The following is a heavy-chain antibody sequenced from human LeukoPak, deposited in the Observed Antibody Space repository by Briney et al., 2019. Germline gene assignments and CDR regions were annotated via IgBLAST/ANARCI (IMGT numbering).Heavy chain of an antibody. CDR2: IKGDESSI. D-gene: IGHD3-3*01. CDR1: AFTFSSYW. J-gene: IGHJ6*03. CDR3: VRGSLASGVVVYYYYYLDV. Sequence: GGSLRLSCAAPAFTFSSYWMHWVRQAPGKGLEWVSRIKGDESSINYADSVEGRFTISRDNAKNSLYLQMNSLRAEDTAVYYCVRGSLASGVVVYYYYYLDVWGKGTTVTVSS. V-gene: IGHV3-74*01.